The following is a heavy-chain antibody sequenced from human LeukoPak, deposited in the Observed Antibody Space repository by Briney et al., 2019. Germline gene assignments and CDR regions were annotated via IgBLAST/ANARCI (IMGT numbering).Heavy chain of an antibody. CDR3: ARSFYDTSGYYLDS. J-gene: IGHJ4*02. CDR1: GYTLTGYY. D-gene: IGHD3-22*01. V-gene: IGHV1-2*06. CDR2: INPNNGDT. Sequence: GASVKVSFKASGYTLTGYYMHWVRQAPGQGLEWMGRINPNNGDTKYAQKFQGRVTMTRDTSINTAYMELSSLGSDDTAVYYCARSFYDTSGYYLDSWGQGTLVAVSS.